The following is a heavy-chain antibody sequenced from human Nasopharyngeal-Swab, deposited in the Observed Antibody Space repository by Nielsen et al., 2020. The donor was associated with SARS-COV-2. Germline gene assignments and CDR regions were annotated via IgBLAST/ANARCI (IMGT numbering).Heavy chain of an antibody. CDR3: AVRVLGYCSSTSCATRGYFDY. V-gene: IGHV1-69*13. CDR2: IIPIFGTA. J-gene: IGHJ4*02. CDR1: GGTFSSYA. Sequence: SVKVSCKASGGTFSSYAISWVRQAPGQGLEWMGGIIPIFGTANYAQKFQGRVTITADESTGTAYMELSSLRSEDTAVYYCAVRVLGYCSSTSCATRGYFDYWGQGTLVTVSS. D-gene: IGHD2-2*01.